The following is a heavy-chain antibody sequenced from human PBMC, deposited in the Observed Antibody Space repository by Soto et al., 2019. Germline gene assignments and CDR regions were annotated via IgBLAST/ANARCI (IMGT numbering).Heavy chain of an antibody. V-gene: IGHV4-31*03. Sequence: QVQLQESGPGLVKPSQTLSLICTVSGGSINSGGYYWNWIRQHPGKGLEWIGYIFYSGSTYYNPYLRSRVTIPADTSETQFSLNLSSVTAAETAVYFCARGYRQSGDSSSWVFDYWGQGTLVNVSS. CDR2: IFYSGST. CDR1: GGSINSGGYY. J-gene: IGHJ4*02. D-gene: IGHD6-13*01. CDR3: ARGYRQSGDSSSWVFDY.